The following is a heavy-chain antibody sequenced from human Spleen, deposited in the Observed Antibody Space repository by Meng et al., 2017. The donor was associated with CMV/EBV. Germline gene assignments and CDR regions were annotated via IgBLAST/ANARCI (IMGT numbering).Heavy chain of an antibody. CDR2: INHSGST. J-gene: IGHJ5*02. CDR3: ARGRALRFLDP. V-gene: IGHV4-34*01. D-gene: IGHD3-3*01. CDR1: GGSFSGYY. Sequence: QVQLQQWAAGRLKPSETLSLTCAVYGGSFSGYYWSWIRQPPGKGLEWIGEINHSGSTNYNPSLKSRVTISVDTSKNQFSLKLSSVTAADTAVYYCARGRALRFLDPWGQGTLVTVSS.